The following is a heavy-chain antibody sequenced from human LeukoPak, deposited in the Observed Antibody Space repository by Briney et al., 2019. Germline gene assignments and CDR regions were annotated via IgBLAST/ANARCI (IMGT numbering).Heavy chain of an antibody. CDR2: IRYDGSNK. D-gene: IGHD3-10*01. V-gene: IGHV3-30*02. CDR1: GFTFSSYG. CDR3: ARDLHYYGSGSYSSFDY. Sequence: GGSLRLSCAASGFTFSSYGMHWVRQAPGKGLEWVAFIRYDGSNKYYADSVKGRFTISRDNSKNTLYLQMNSLRAEDTAVYYCARDLHYYGSGSYSSFDYWGQGTLVTVSS. J-gene: IGHJ4*02.